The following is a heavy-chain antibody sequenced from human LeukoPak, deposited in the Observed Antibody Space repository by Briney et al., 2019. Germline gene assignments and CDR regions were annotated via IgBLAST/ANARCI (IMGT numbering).Heavy chain of an antibody. CDR3: ARTPQVGQLWYPIYFDY. D-gene: IGHD5-18*01. CDR2: IYYSGST. V-gene: IGHV4-59*08. CDR1: GGSISSYY. J-gene: IGHJ4*02. Sequence: PSETLSLTCTVSGGSISSYYWSWIRQPPGKGLEWIGYIYYSGSTNYNPSLKSRATISVDTSKNQFSLKLSSVTAADTAVYYCARTPQVGQLWYPIYFDYWGQGTLVTVSS.